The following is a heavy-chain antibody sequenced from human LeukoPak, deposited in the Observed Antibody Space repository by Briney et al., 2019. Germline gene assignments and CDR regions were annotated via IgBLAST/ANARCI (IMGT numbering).Heavy chain of an antibody. CDR1: GFTFSAYY. J-gene: IGHJ4*02. D-gene: IGHD1-26*01. CDR2: ISSSSSYT. V-gene: IGHV3-11*03. Sequence: KRGGSLRLSCAASGFTFSAYYMRWIRQAPGKGLEWVSYISSSSSYTNYADSVKGRFTISSDNAKNSLYLQMKSLRADDTAVYYCARSGSHDYWGQGTPVTSSS. CDR3: ARSGSHDY.